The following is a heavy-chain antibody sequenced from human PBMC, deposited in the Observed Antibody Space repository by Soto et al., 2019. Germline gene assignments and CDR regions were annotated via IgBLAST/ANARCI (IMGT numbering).Heavy chain of an antibody. CDR2: INPSGGST. J-gene: IGHJ6*03. CDR3: ARDYGDSHLDYYYYMDV. CDR1: GYTFTSYY. D-gene: IGHD4-17*01. V-gene: IGHV1-46*03. Sequence: ASVKVSCKASGYTFTSYYMHWVRQAPGQGLEWMGIINPSGGSTRYAQKFQGRVTMTRDKSTSTVYMELSSLRSEDTAVYYCARDYGDSHLDYYYYMDVWGKGTTVTVSS.